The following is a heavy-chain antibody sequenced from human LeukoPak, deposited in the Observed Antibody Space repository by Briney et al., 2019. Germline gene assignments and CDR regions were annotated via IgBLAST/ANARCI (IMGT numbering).Heavy chain of an antibody. V-gene: IGHV1-2*02. D-gene: IGHD6-6*01. Sequence: ASVKVSCKASGYTFTGYYMYWVRQAPGQGLEWMGWINPNSGGTNYAQKFQGRVTMTRDTSISTAYMELSRLRSDDTAVYYCARDFERQLGRGYWGQGTLVTVSS. CDR3: ARDFERQLGRGY. J-gene: IGHJ4*02. CDR2: INPNSGGT. CDR1: GYTFTGYY.